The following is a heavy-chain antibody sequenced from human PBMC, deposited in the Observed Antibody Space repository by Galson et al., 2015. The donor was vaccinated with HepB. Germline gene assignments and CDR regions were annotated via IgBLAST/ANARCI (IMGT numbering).Heavy chain of an antibody. V-gene: IGHV3-21*01. J-gene: IGHJ5*02. D-gene: IGHD2-15*01. Sequence: SLRLSCAASGFTFSSYSMNCVRQAPGKGLEWVSSISSGSTYIYYADSVKGRFTISRDNAKNSLYLQMNSLRAEDTAVYYCASVSCSGGSCHGGLDPWGQGTLVTVSS. CDR2: ISSGSTYI. CDR3: ASVSCSGGSCHGGLDP. CDR1: GFTFSSYS.